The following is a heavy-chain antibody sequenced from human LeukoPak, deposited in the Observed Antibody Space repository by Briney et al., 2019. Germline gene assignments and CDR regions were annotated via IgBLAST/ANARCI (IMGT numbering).Heavy chain of an antibody. D-gene: IGHD3-10*01. CDR2: IYHSGNT. J-gene: IGHJ4*02. CDR3: ARGKRYYASRGLDY. V-gene: IGHV4-38-2*02. CDR1: GYSISSGYY. Sequence: PSETLSLTCTVSGYSISSGYYWGWIRQPPGKGLEWIGSIYHSGNTYYNASLKSQVSISIDTSKNQFSLRLSSVTAADTAVYYCARGKRYYASRGLDYWGQGTLVTVSS.